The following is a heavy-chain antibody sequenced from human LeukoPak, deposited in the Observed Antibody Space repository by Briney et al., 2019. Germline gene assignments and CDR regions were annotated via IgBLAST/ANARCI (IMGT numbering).Heavy chain of an antibody. D-gene: IGHD3-22*01. Sequence: AGGSLRLSCAASGFTVSSNYMSWVRQAPGKGLEWVSVIYSGGSTYYADSVKGRFTISRDNSKNTLYLQMNSLRAEDTAVYYCAKDDYYFNYFDHWGQGTLVTVSS. CDR3: AKDDYYFNYFDH. V-gene: IGHV3-53*01. CDR2: IYSGGST. CDR1: GFTVSSNY. J-gene: IGHJ4*02.